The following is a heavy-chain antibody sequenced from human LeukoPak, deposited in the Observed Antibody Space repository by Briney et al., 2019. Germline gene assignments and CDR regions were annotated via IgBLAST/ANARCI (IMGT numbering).Heavy chain of an antibody. CDR1: GGSISSYY. CDR3: ASELSNWGNWYFDL. CDR2: IYYTGST. D-gene: IGHD7-27*01. J-gene: IGHJ2*01. Sequence: SETLSLTCTVSGGSISSYYWSWIRQPPGKGLEWIGYIYYTGSTNYNPSLESRVTISVDTSKNQFSLKLSSVTAAATAVYYCASELSNWGNWYFDLWGRGTLVTVSS. V-gene: IGHV4-59*08.